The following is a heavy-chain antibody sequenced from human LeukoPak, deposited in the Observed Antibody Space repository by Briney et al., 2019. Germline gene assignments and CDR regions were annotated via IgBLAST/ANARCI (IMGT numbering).Heavy chain of an antibody. CDR2: IYYSGST. J-gene: IGHJ4*02. D-gene: IGHD6-19*01. CDR3: ARYSSGWYLGVYFDY. Sequence: SETLSLTCTVSGGSISSSSYYWGWIRQPPGKGLEWIGSIYYSGSTYYNPSLKSRVTISVDKSKNQFSLKLSSVTAADTAVYYCARYSSGWYLGVYFDYWGQGTLVTVSS. CDR1: GGSISSSSYY. V-gene: IGHV4-39*07.